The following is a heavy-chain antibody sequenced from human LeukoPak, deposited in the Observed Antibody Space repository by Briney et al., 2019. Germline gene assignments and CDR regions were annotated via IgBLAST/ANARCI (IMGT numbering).Heavy chain of an antibody. J-gene: IGHJ4*02. Sequence: TGGSLRLSCAASGFTFSSYSVNWVRQAPGKGLEWVSSISSSSSYIYYADSVKGRFTISRDNAKNSLYLQMNSLRAEDTAVYYCARERIAVAKPFDYWGQRTLVTVSS. CDR2: ISSSSSYI. CDR3: ARERIAVAKPFDY. D-gene: IGHD6-19*01. CDR1: GFTFSSYS. V-gene: IGHV3-21*01.